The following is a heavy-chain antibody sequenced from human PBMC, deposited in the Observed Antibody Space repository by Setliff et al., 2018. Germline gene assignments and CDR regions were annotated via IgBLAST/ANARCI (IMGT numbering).Heavy chain of an antibody. V-gene: IGHV3-30*04. CDR3: AKLRTPGTGYYYYAMDV. Sequence: AGGSLRLSCAASGFTFSSYTMHWVRQAPGKGLEWVAVISYDGSNKYYADSVKGRFTISRDNSKNTLYVQMNSLRADDTAVYYCAKLRTPGTGYYYYAMDVWGQGTTVTVSS. CDR1: GFTFSSYT. J-gene: IGHJ6*02. CDR2: ISYDGSNK. D-gene: IGHD3-10*01.